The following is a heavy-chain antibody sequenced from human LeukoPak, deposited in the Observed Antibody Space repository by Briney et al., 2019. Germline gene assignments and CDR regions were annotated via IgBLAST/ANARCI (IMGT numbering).Heavy chain of an antibody. V-gene: IGHV4-39*01. CDR3: ARSLRGAAHHFDY. J-gene: IGHJ4*02. Sequence: SETLSLTCTVSGGSISGSSYYWGWIRQPPGKGLEWIGSIYFTGNAYYNPSLKSRVTISVDTSKNQFSLILRADTAADTAVYYCARSLRGAAHHFDYWGQGTLVTVSS. D-gene: IGHD6-6*01. CDR1: GGSISGSSYY. CDR2: IYFTGNA.